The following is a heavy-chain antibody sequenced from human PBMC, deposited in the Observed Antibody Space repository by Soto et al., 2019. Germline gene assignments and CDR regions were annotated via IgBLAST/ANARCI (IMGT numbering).Heavy chain of an antibody. CDR2: IIPLFGTA. J-gene: IGHJ4*02. D-gene: IGHD3-10*01. V-gene: IGHV1-69*01. CDR1: GVTFSSET. CDR3: ATELGENPASPFDA. Sequence: QVQLVQSGADVKKPGSSVKVSCQASGVTFSSETLGWVRQAPGQGLGWVGGIIPLFGTASYAQKFQGRVTITADESKSTVYMELSSLRSDDTAVYFCATELGENPASPFDAWGQGTLVTVSS.